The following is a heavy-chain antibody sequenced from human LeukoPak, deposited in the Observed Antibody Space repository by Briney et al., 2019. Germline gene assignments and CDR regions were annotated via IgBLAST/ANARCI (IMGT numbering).Heavy chain of an antibody. CDR2: ISYDGSNK. CDR3: ARDSGLLKAVYYYYGMDV. Sequence: GGSLRLSRAASGFTFSSYAMHWVRQAPGKGLEWVAVISYDGSNKYYADSVKGRFTISRDNSKNTLYLQMNSLRAEDTAVYYCARDSGLLKAVYYYYGMDVWGQGTTVTVSS. J-gene: IGHJ6*02. CDR1: GFTFSSYA. V-gene: IGHV3-30-3*01. D-gene: IGHD3-22*01.